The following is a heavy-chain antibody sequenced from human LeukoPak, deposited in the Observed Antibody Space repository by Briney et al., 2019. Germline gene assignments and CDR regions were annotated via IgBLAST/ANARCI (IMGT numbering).Heavy chain of an antibody. CDR2: ISGSGGST. J-gene: IGHJ4*02. V-gene: IGHV3-23*01. CDR3: ARDRDSGSY. Sequence: GGSLRLSCAASGFTFSSYAMSWVRQAPGKGLEWVSAISGSGGSTYYADSVKGRFTISRDNAKNSLYLQMNSLRAEDTAVYYCARDRDSGSYWGQGTLVTVSS. D-gene: IGHD1-26*01. CDR1: GFTFSSYA.